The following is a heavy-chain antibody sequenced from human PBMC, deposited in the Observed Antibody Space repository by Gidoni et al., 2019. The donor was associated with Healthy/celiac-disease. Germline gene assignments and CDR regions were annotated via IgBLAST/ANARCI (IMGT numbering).Heavy chain of an antibody. CDR3: AKEYRAVASYYFDY. D-gene: IGHD6-19*01. CDR2: ISGTGGST. CDR1: GFSFSSYA. J-gene: IGHJ4*02. V-gene: IGHV3-23*01. Sequence: EVQLLESGGGLVQPGGSLRLSCAASGFSFSSYAMSWVRQAPGKGLEWVSDISGTGGSTNYADSVKGRFTFSRDNSKNTLYLQMNSLRAEDTAVYYCAKEYRAVASYYFDYWGQGTLVTVSS.